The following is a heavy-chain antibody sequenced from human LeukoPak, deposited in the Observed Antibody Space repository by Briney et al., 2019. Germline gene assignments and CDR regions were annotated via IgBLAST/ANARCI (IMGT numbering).Heavy chain of an antibody. CDR3: ARAVVGPYYYGMAV. CDR2: IHYSGST. D-gene: IGHD2-15*01. Sequence: SETLSLTCTVSGGSVSSYYWSWIRQSPGKGLESIGYIHYSGSTNYNPSLKSRVTISVDTSKNQFPLKLNSVTAADTAVYYCARAVVGPYYYGMAVWGQGTTVTVSS. V-gene: IGHV4-59*02. CDR1: GGSVSSYY. J-gene: IGHJ6*02.